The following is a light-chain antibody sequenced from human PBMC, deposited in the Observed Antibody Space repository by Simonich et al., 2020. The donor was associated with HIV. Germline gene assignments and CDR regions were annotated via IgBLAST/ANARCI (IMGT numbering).Light chain of an antibody. CDR3: QQYYSTPT. CDR1: QYISNS. Sequence: DIQLTQSPSSLSASVGDRVTITCRASQYISNSLVWYQQKPGKAPKLRLYAASRFESGVPSRFSGSGSGTDYTLTISSLQPEDFAAYYCQQYYSTPTFGGGTKVEIK. V-gene: IGKV1-NL1*01. J-gene: IGKJ4*01. CDR2: AAS.